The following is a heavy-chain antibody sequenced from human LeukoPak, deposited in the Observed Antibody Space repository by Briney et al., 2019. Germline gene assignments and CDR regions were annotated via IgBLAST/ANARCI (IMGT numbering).Heavy chain of an antibody. Sequence: GGSLRLSCAASGFTFSSYAMSWVRQAPGKGLEWVSAISGSGGKTYYADSVKGRFTISRDNSKNTLYLQMNSLRAEDTAVYYCVRDVYLWGLQHWGQGTLVTDSS. CDR2: ISGSGGKT. D-gene: IGHD3-16*01. J-gene: IGHJ1*01. V-gene: IGHV3-23*01. CDR1: GFTFSSYA. CDR3: VRDVYLWGLQH.